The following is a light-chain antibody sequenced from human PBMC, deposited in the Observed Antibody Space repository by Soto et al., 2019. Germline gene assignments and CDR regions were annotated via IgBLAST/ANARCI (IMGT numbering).Light chain of an antibody. Sequence: EIGLTKSPGTLSLSQGERATLSCRASQSVSSSYLAWYQQKPGQAPRLLIYDASNRATGIPARFSGSGSGTDFTLTISILEPEDFAVYYCQQRSNWPPITFGQGTRLEI. CDR3: QQRSNWPPIT. CDR2: DAS. V-gene: IGKV3D-20*02. CDR1: QSVSSSY. J-gene: IGKJ5*01.